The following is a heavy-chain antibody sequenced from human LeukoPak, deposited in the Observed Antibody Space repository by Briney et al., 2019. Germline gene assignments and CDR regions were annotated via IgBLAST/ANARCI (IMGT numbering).Heavy chain of an antibody. V-gene: IGHV1-2*02. CDR2: IKPYRGGT. D-gene: IGHD2-15*01. CDR3: ARVGVGGSPFDY. J-gene: IGHJ4*02. CDR1: RYTFTGYY. Sequence: ASVKVSCKPSRYTFTGYYMLWVRQAPGQGREGMGWIKPYRGGTNYAHKLQERVTMTRDTSISTAYMELSRRRPDDTAVRYCARVGVGGSPFDYWGQGTLGTASS.